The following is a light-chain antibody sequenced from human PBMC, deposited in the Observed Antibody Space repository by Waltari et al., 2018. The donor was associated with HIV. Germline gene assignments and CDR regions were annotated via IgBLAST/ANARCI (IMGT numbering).Light chain of an antibody. Sequence: VMTQSPDSLAVSLGERATIHCQSSMSVLYSPNNKNYLAWYQQKPGQPPKLLVYWASTRESGVPGRFSGSGSGTDFTLTISSLQAEDVAVYYCQQYYSSPLTFGGGTKVEIK. CDR3: QQYYSSPLT. V-gene: IGKV4-1*01. CDR2: WAS. CDR1: MSVLYSPNNKNY. J-gene: IGKJ4*01.